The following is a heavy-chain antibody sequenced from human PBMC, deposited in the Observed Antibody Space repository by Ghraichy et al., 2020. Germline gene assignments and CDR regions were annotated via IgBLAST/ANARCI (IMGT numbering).Heavy chain of an antibody. CDR2: ISAYNGNT. CDR1: GYTFTSYG. CDR3: ARDLYDFWSGSRPFDY. D-gene: IGHD3-3*01. Sequence: ASVKVSCKASGYTFTSYGISWVRQAPGQGLEWMGWISAYNGNTNYAQKLQGRVTMTTDTSTSTAYMELRSLRSDDTAVYYCARDLYDFWSGSRPFDYWGQGTLVTVSS. V-gene: IGHV1-18*01. J-gene: IGHJ4*02.